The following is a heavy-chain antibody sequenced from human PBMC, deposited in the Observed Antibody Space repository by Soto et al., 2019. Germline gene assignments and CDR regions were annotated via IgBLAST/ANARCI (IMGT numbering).Heavy chain of an antibody. CDR1: GFTFGDYA. J-gene: IGHJ6*03. V-gene: IGHV3-49*03. CDR3: TRDYGGDYGDYYYYMDV. D-gene: IGHD4-17*01. Sequence: GGSLRLSCTASGFTFGDYAMSWFRQAPGKGLEWVGFIRSKAYGGTTEYAASVKGRFTISRDDSKSIAYLQMNSLKTEDTAVYYCTRDYGGDYGDYYYYMDVWGKGTTVTVSS. CDR2: IRSKAYGGTT.